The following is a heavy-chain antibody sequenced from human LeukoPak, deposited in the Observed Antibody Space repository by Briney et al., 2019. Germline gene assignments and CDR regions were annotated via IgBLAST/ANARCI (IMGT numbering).Heavy chain of an antibody. Sequence: GGSLRLSCAASGFTFSGYWMSWVRQAPGKGLEWVANIKQDGSEKYYVDSVKGRFTISRDNAKNSLYLQMNSLRAEDTAVYYCAKDVGEQWLVMYYFDYWGQGTLVTVSS. CDR2: IKQDGSEK. CDR3: AKDVGEQWLVMYYFDY. CDR1: GFTFSGYW. D-gene: IGHD6-19*01. V-gene: IGHV3-7*03. J-gene: IGHJ4*02.